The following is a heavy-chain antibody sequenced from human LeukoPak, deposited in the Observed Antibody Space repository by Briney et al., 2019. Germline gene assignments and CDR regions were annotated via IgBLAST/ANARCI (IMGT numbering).Heavy chain of an antibody. V-gene: IGHV3-7*03. Sequence: GGSLRLSCAASGFTFSSYWMSWVRQAPGKGLEWVANIKQDGSEKYYVDSVKGRFTISRDNAKNSLYLQMNSLRAEDTAVCYCARSDKYDYVWGSYPRPPAFDYWGQGTLATVSS. CDR3: ARSDKYDYVWGSYPRPPAFDY. CDR1: GFTFSSYW. CDR2: IKQDGSEK. J-gene: IGHJ4*02. D-gene: IGHD3-16*02.